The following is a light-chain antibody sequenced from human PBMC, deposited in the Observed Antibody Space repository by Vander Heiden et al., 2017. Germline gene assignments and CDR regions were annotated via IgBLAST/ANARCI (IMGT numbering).Light chain of an antibody. CDR3: QQYGSSPPFT. CDR1: QSVTSSF. CDR2: GAS. J-gene: IGKJ2*01. V-gene: IGKV3-20*01. Sequence: EIVLTQSPGTLTLSPGERATLSCRASQSVTSSFLAWYLQKPGRAPRLLIYGASSRATGVPDRFSGSGYGTDFTLTISRLEPEDFAVYYCQQYGSSPPFTFGQGTKLEIK.